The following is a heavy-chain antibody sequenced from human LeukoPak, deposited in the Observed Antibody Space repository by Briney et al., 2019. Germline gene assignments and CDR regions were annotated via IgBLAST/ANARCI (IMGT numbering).Heavy chain of an antibody. CDR2: IYYSGST. V-gene: IGHV4-59*01. Sequence: PSETLSLTCTVSGGSISSYYWSWIRQPPGKGLEWIGYIYYSGSTNYNPSLKSRVTISVDTSKNQFSLKLRSVTAADTAVYYCARIPGIAAAGTWFDPWGQGTLVTVSS. J-gene: IGHJ5*02. D-gene: IGHD6-13*01. CDR3: ARIPGIAAAGTWFDP. CDR1: GGSISSYY.